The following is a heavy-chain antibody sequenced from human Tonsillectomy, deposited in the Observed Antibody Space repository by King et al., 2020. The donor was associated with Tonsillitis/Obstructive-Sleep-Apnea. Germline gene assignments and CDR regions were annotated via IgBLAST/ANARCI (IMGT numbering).Heavy chain of an antibody. Sequence: QLQESGPGLVKPSETLSLTCTVSGGSISSSSYYWGWIRQPPGKGLEWIANIYYSGSTYYNPSLKSRVTISVDTSKNQFSLKLNSVTAADTAVYYCARLDSYYYYMDVWGKGTTVTVSS. CDR2: IYYSGST. V-gene: IGHV4-39*01. J-gene: IGHJ6*03. CDR1: GGSISSSSYY. CDR3: ARLDSYYYYMDV. D-gene: IGHD3-22*01.